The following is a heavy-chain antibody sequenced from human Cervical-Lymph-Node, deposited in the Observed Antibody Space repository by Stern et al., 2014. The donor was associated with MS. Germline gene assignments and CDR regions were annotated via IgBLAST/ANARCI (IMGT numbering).Heavy chain of an antibody. D-gene: IGHD6-6*01. V-gene: IGHV1-18*01. CDR2: ISAYNGNT. Sequence: QEQLVQSGAEVKKPGASVKVSCKASGYTFTSYGVSWVRQAPGQGLEWMGWISAYNGNTNYAQELQGRVTMTTDTSTSTAYMELRSLRSDDTAVYYCARDRGAARPYYYYGMDVWGQGTTVTVSS. CDR1: GYTFTSYG. J-gene: IGHJ6*02. CDR3: ARDRGAARPYYYYGMDV.